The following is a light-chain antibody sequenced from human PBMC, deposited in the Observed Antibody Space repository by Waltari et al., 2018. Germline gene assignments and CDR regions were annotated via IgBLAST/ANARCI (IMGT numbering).Light chain of an antibody. CDR2: GVR. CDR1: DSDIGSYNL. J-gene: IGLJ2*01. V-gene: IGLV2-23*02. Sequence: GTDSDIGSYNLVSWYQQHPGKVPKLLISGVRNRPSGVSTRFSGSKSGNTASLTISGLQAEDEADYYCCSYADTYTVLFGGGTKLTVL. CDR3: CSYADTYTVL.